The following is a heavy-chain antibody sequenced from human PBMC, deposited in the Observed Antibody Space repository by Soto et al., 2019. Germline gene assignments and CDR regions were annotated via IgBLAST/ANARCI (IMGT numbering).Heavy chain of an antibody. J-gene: IGHJ6*03. Sequence: SETLSLTCTVSGGSISSYYWSWIRQPPGKGLEWIGYIYYSGSTNYNPSLKSRVTISVDTSKNQFSLKLSSVTAADTAVYYCARDYYGSGSYYTAGYMDVWGKGTTVTVSS. CDR3: ARDYYGSGSYYTAGYMDV. CDR1: GGSISSYY. D-gene: IGHD3-10*01. CDR2: IYYSGST. V-gene: IGHV4-59*01.